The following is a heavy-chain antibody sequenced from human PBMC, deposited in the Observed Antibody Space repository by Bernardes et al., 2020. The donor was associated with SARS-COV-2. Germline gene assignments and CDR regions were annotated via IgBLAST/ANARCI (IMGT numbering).Heavy chain of an antibody. Sequence: SGPTLVKPTQTLTLTCTFSGFSLSTSGVGVGWIRQPPGKALEWLAPIYWDDDKRYSPSLKSRLTITKDTSKNQVVLTMTNMDPVDTATYYCAHSRSGGPFYYYGMDVWGQGTTVTVSS. CDR1: GFSLSTSGVG. J-gene: IGHJ6*02. CDR2: IYWDDDK. D-gene: IGHD6-19*01. CDR3: AHSRSGGPFYYYGMDV. V-gene: IGHV2-5*02.